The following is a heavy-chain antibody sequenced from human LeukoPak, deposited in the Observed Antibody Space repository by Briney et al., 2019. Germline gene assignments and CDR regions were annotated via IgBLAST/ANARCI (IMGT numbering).Heavy chain of an antibody. CDR1: GGSVSSTEFY. CDR3: ARLSKGRYFDYIFDN. V-gene: IGHV4-39*01. D-gene: IGHD3-9*01. Sequence: KTSETLSLTCTVSGGSVSSTEFYWGWIRQPPGKGLQWIGNIYYTGSTYYNPSLNSRVTMSVDTSQNQISLKMTSVTAADTAVYYCARLSKGRYFDYIFDNWGQGTLVTVSS. J-gene: IGHJ4*02. CDR2: IYYTGST.